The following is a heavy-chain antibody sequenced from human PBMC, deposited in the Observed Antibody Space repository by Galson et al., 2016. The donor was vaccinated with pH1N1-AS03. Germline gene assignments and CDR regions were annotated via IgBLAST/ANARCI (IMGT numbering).Heavy chain of an antibody. CDR3: ARAAPFDP. CDR2: ISPYNGNT. D-gene: IGHD2-15*01. Sequence: SVKVSCKASGYTFPNFGMSWVRQPPGQGLEWMGWISPYNGNTQYAQRLEGRVTMTTDTSTNTAYLELRSLTYDDTAVYYCARAAPFDPWGHGTLVIVSS. CDR1: GYTFPNFG. V-gene: IGHV1-18*04. J-gene: IGHJ5*02.